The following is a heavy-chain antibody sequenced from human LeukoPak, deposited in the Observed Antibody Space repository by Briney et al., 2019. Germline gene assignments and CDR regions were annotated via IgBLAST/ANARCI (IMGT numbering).Heavy chain of an antibody. V-gene: IGHV4-34*01. D-gene: IGHD6-19*01. CDR1: GGSFSGYY. CDR2: INHSGST. Sequence: KPSETLSLTCAVYGGSFSGYYWSWIRQPPGKGLEWIGEINHSGSTNYNPSLKSRVTISVDTSKNQFSLKLSSVTAADTAVYYCARELAVAGFDYWGQGTLVTVSS. J-gene: IGHJ4*02. CDR3: ARELAVAGFDY.